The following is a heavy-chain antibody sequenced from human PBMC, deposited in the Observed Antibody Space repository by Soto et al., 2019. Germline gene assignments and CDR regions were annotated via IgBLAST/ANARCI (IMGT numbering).Heavy chain of an antibody. CDR1: GDTFGRFT. D-gene: IGHD4-4*01. J-gene: IGHJ5*02. V-gene: IGHV1-69*13. CDR2: IKPISDTT. Sequence: SVKVSCKASGDTFGRFTINWVRQAPGQGLEWMGGIKPISDTTTYAQRFQGRVTFTADASASTVYMELSSLRSEDTAMYYCARDPSTVNKLIGVWFDPWGQGTLVTVSS. CDR3: ARDPSTVNKLIGVWFDP.